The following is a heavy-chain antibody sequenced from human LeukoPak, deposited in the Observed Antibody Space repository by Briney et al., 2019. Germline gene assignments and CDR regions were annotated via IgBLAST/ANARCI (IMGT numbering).Heavy chain of an antibody. CDR3: ARTVTTFRANDY. CDR1: GGSFSGYY. V-gene: IGHV4-34*01. CDR2: INHSGST. D-gene: IGHD4-17*01. Sequence: SETLSLTCAVYGGSFSGYYWSWIRQPPGKGLEWIGEINHSGSTNYNPSLKSRVTISVDTSKNQFSLKLSSVTAADTAVYYCARTVTTFRANDYWGQGTLVTVSS. J-gene: IGHJ4*02.